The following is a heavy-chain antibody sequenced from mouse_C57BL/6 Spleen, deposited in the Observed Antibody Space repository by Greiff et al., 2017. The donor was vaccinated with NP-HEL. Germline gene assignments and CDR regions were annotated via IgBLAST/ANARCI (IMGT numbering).Heavy chain of an antibody. CDR2: ISSGGSYT. CDR1: GFTFSSYG. J-gene: IGHJ2*01. V-gene: IGHV5-6*01. D-gene: IGHD2-4*01. Sequence: EVKLVESGGDLVKPGGSLKLSCAASGFTFSSYGMSWVRQTPDKRLEWVATISSGGSYTYYPDSVKGRFTISRDNAKNTLYLQMSSLKSEDTAMYYCARQKLRRNYFDYWGQGTTLTVSS. CDR3: ARQKLRRNYFDY.